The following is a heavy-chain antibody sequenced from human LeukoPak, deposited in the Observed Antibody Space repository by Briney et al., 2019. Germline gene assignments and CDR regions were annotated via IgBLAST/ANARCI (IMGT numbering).Heavy chain of an antibody. CDR2: ISWNSGSI. CDR1: GFTFNDYA. D-gene: IGHD6-13*01. V-gene: IGHV3-9*03. CDR3: AKDISPYSSSWYGSLFDI. J-gene: IGHJ3*02. Sequence: GGSLRLSCAASGFTFNDYAMHWVRQAPGKGLEWVSGISWNSGSIGYADSVKGRFTISRDNAKNSLYLQMNSLRAEDMALYYCAKDISPYSSSWYGSLFDIWGQGTMVTVSS.